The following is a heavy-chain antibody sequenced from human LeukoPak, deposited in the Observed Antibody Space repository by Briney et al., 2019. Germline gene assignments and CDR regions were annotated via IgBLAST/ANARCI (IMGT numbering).Heavy chain of an antibody. CDR1: GFTFSSYS. J-gene: IGHJ4*02. Sequence: GGSLRLSCAASGFTFSSYSMNWVRQAPGKGLEWVSSIGSSSSYIYYADSVKGRFTISRDNAKNSLYLQMNSLRAEDTAVYYCARGGRDGYNQYYFDYWGQGTLVTVSS. D-gene: IGHD5-24*01. V-gene: IGHV3-21*01. CDR3: ARGGRDGYNQYYFDY. CDR2: IGSSSSYI.